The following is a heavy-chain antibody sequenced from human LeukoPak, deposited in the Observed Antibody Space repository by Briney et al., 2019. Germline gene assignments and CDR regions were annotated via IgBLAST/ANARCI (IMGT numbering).Heavy chain of an antibody. CDR2: ITTGRGET. Sequence: GASVKVSCKASDYPFTEFGVSWVRQAPGQGLEWMGWITTGRGETRYSQEFQRRITFTRDTSASTVYMDLSDLRSEDTAVYYCARGGKQWRGGNYFDSWGQGTLVAVSS. J-gene: IGHJ4*02. V-gene: IGHV1-3*03. CDR3: ARGGKQWRGGNYFDS. D-gene: IGHD6-19*01. CDR1: DYPFTEFG.